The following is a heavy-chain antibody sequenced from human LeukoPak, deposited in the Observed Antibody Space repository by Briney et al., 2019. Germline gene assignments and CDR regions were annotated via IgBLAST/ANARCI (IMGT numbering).Heavy chain of an antibody. J-gene: IGHJ4*02. CDR1: LVSLSNDA. CDR3: AKYARPTTVGTRFFDY. Sequence: GCLRLSSAPSLVSLSNDAMTSGRQAPGKGLGWVSVIGSDGGGIQYTDSVKGRFSISRANSKDTVYLQLNSLRVEDTDVYYCAKYARPTTVGTRFFDYWGQGTLVTVSS. CDR2: IGSDGGGI. D-gene: IGHD4-23*01. V-gene: IGHV3-23*01.